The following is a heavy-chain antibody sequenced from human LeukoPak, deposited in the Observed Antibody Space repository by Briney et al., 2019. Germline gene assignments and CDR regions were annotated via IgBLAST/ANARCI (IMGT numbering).Heavy chain of an antibody. CDR3: AKSLYGSGSYYNWFDP. J-gene: IGHJ5*02. CDR2: INRRGST. D-gene: IGHD3-10*01. Sequence: SETLSLTCVVYGGSFSGYYWSWIRQSPGKGLEWIGEINRRGSTNYNPSLKRRVTISLDTSKNQFSLKLSSVTAADTAVYYCAKSLYGSGSYYNWFDPWGQGTLVTVSS. V-gene: IGHV4-34*01. CDR1: GGSFSGYY.